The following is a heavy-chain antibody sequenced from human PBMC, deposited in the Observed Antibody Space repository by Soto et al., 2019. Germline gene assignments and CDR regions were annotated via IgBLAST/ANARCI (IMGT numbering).Heavy chain of an antibody. CDR1: GFTFSSYS. J-gene: IGHJ4*02. CDR2: ISSSSSYI. V-gene: IGHV3-21*01. D-gene: IGHD4-17*01. CDR3: ARREHDCGDNGDY. Sequence: EVQLVESGGGLVKPGGSLRLSCAASGFTFSSYSMNWVRQAPGKGLEWVSSISSSSSYIYYADSVKGRFTISRDNAKKPLYLQMNSLRAEDAAVYYCARREHDCGDNGDYWGQGTLVTVSS.